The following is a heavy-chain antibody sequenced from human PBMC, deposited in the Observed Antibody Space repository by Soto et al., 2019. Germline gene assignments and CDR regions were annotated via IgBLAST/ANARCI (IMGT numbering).Heavy chain of an antibody. CDR1: GFTFSSYS. J-gene: IGHJ4*02. V-gene: IGHV3-21*01. D-gene: IGHD6-13*01. CDR2: ISSSSSYI. CDR3: ARRGGPLVAFDY. Sequence: EVQLVESGGGLVKPGGSLRLSCAASGFTFSSYSMNWVRQAPGKGLEWVSSISSSSSYIYYADSVKGRFTISRDNAKNSLYLQMNSLRAEDTAVYYCARRGGPLVAFDYWGQGALVTVSS.